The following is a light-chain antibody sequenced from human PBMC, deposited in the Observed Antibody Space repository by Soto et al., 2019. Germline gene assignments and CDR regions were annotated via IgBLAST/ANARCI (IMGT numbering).Light chain of an antibody. CDR1: SSDVGAYNY. Sequence: QSALTQPRSVSGSPGQSVTISCTGTSSDVGAYNYVSWYQHHPGKAPKVMIYDVSERPSGVPDRFSGSKSGNKASLTISGLXXXXXXXYYCCSYAGSYSGVFGGGTKVTVL. J-gene: IGLJ3*02. CDR2: DVS. V-gene: IGLV2-11*01. CDR3: CSYAGSYSGV.